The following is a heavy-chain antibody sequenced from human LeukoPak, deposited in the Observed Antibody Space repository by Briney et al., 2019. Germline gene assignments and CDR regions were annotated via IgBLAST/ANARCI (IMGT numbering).Heavy chain of an antibody. D-gene: IGHD6-13*01. V-gene: IGHV3-23*01. CDR2: ISGSGGST. Sequence: GGSLRLSCAASGFTFSSYAMSWVRQAPGKGLEWVSAISGSGGSTYYADSVKGRFTISRDNSKNTLYLQMNSLRAEDTAVYYCAKGISSWGTPSPFDYWGQGTLVTVSS. J-gene: IGHJ4*02. CDR3: AKGISSWGTPSPFDY. CDR1: GFTFSSYA.